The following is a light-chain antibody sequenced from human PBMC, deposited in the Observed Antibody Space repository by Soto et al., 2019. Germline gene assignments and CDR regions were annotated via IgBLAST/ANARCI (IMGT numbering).Light chain of an antibody. V-gene: IGLV1-51*01. CDR1: SSNIGHNY. CDR3: GTWDSSLSVGL. Sequence: QSVLTQPPSVSAAPGQKVTISCSGSSSNIGHNYVCWYQHLPGTAPKLLIFDNDKRPSGIPDRFSGSKSGTSATLDITGLQASDEADYYCGTWDSSLSVGLFGGGTKLTVL. J-gene: IGLJ2*01. CDR2: DND.